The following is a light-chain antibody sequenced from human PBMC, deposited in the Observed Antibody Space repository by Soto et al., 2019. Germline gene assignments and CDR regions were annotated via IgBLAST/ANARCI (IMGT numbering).Light chain of an antibody. CDR3: QQYSSSPIT. CDR1: QSIGSSY. CDR2: GAS. Sequence: EVVLTQSPGTLSLSPGGRATLSWRASQSIGSSYLAWYQQKPGQAPRLLIYGASSRATGIPDRFSGGGSGTDFSLTISRLDPEDFAVYYCQQYSSSPITFGQGTRLEIK. J-gene: IGKJ5*01. V-gene: IGKV3-20*01.